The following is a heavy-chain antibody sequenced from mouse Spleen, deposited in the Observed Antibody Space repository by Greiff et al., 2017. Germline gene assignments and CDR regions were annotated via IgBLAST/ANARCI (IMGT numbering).Heavy chain of an antibody. CDR3: ARRQLGLDY. D-gene: IGHD3-1*01. CDR1: GYTFTSYW. V-gene: IGHV1-87*01. CDR2: IYPGDGDT. J-gene: IGHJ4*01. Sequence: QVQLQQSGAELARPGASVKLSCKASGYTFTSYWMQWVKQRPGQGLEWIGAIYPGDGDTRYTQKFKGKSTLTADKSSSTAYMQLSSLASEDSAVYYCARRQLGLDYWGQGTSVTVSS.